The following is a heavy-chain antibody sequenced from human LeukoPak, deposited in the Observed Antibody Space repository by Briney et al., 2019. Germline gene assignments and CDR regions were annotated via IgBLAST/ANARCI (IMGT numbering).Heavy chain of an antibody. V-gene: IGHV3-30*18. Sequence: GGSLRLSCAASGFTFSSYGMHWVRQAPGKGLEWVAIISYDGVNKYYADSVKGRFTISRDNSKNTLYLQMNSLRAEDTAVYYCAKDLWQWLAPPYNWFDPWGQGTLVTVFS. CDR2: ISYDGVNK. J-gene: IGHJ5*02. D-gene: IGHD6-19*01. CDR3: AKDLWQWLAPPYNWFDP. CDR1: GFTFSSYG.